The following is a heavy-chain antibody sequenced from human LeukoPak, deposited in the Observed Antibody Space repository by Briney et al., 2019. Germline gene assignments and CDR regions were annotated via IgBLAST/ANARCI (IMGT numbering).Heavy chain of an antibody. Sequence: QPGGSLRLSCAPSGFTFDDYAMHWVRKSPGKGLEWVSLSSGYCGIKYYADSVKGRFTISRDNSKNSLYLQMNSLTTEDSAFFYCAKVPTRTGFYTHAWGQGTLVTVSS. CDR3: AKVPTRTGFYTHA. V-gene: IGHV3-43*02. CDR2: SSGYCGIK. CDR1: GFTFDDYA. J-gene: IGHJ5*02. D-gene: IGHD3/OR15-3a*01.